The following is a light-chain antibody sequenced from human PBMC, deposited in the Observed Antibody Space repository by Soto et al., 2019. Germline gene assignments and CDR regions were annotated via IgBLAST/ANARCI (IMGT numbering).Light chain of an antibody. J-gene: IGLJ2*01. V-gene: IGLV1-40*01. CDR1: TSSIGAGYD. CDR3: QSYDSSLSVV. CDR2: GNN. Sequence: QSVLTQPPSVSGAPGQRVTISCTGSTSSIGAGYDVQWYQQIPGTAPKVLIYGNNNRPSEVPDRFSGSKSGTSASLAITGLQVEDEADYYCQSYDSSLSVVFGGGTKLTVL.